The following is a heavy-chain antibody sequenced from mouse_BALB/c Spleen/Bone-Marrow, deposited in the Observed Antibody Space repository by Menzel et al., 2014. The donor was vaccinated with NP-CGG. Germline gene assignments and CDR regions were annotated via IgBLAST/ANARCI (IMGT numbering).Heavy chain of an antibody. CDR1: GYTFXSYT. V-gene: IGHV1-4*02. J-gene: IGHJ3*01. D-gene: IGHD4-1*01. CDR3: AREARTGAWFTY. Sequence: QVQLQQSGAEPARPGASVKMSCKASGYTFXSYTIQWVKQRPGQGLEWIGYINPSSGYTDYNQKFKDKTTLTADKSSNTAYMQLTSLTSEDSAVYSCAREARTGAWFTYWGQGTLVTVSA. CDR2: INPSSGYT.